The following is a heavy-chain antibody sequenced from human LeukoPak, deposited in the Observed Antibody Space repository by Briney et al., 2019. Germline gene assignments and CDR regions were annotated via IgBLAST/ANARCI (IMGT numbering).Heavy chain of an antibody. CDR3: ARGGYCSSTSCPYYYYYGMDV. CDR1: GFTFSSYS. Sequence: GGSLRLSCAASGFTFSSYSMNWVRQAPGKGLEWVSSISSSSYIYYADSVKGRFTISRDNAKNSLYLQMNSLRAEDTAVYYCARGGYCSSTSCPYYYYYGMDVWGQGTTVTVSS. CDR2: ISSSSYI. J-gene: IGHJ6*02. D-gene: IGHD2-2*01. V-gene: IGHV3-21*01.